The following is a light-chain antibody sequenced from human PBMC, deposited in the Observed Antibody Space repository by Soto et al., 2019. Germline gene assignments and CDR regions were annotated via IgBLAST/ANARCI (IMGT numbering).Light chain of an antibody. CDR2: SNN. V-gene: IGLV1-44*01. CDR1: SPNIGSNT. Sequence: QSVRAQPASVAGTPGHRVSISCSGSSPNIGSNTVNWYQQLPGTAPKVLIYSNNQRPSGVPDRFSGSKSGTTASLAISGLQSEAEAHYYRAAWDDGLNAFWVFGTGTKVTAL. J-gene: IGLJ1*01. CDR3: AAWDDGLNAFWV.